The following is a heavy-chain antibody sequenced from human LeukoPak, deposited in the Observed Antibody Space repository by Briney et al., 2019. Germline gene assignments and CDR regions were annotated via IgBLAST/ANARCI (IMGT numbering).Heavy chain of an antibody. D-gene: IGHD2-21*02. V-gene: IGHV4-59*01. Sequence: SETLSLTCSVSGGSINNYYGSWIRQPPGRGLEWIGYIYYRGTANYNPSLRGRVTMSVDTSKNQFSLKLTSVTDADTAVYYCARYCDGDCNSSAFDLWGQGTMVPVSS. CDR2: IYYRGTA. CDR3: ARYCDGDCNSSAFDL. CDR1: GGSINNYY. J-gene: IGHJ3*01.